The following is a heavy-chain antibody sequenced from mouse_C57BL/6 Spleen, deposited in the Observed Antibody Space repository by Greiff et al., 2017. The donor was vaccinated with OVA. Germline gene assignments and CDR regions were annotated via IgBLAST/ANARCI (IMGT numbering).Heavy chain of an antibody. J-gene: IGHJ4*01. V-gene: IGHV5-9-1*02. CDR2: ISSGGDYI. CDR1: GFTFSSYA. Sequence: EVKLMESGEGLVKPGGSLKLSCAASGFTFSSYAMSWVRQTPEKRLEWVAYISSGGDYIYYADTVKGRFTISRDNARNTLYLQMSSLKSEDTAMYYCTRDGYYGSSYGGYAMDYWGQGTSVTVSS. D-gene: IGHD1-1*01. CDR3: TRDGYYGSSYGGYAMDY.